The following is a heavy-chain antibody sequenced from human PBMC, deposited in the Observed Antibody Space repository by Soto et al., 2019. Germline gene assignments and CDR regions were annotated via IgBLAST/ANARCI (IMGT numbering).Heavy chain of an antibody. CDR1: GYTFTSYG. CDR3: ARLGVEGMYYYDSSGYYPPDW. Sequence: ASVKVSCKXSGYTFTSYGISWVRQAPGQGLEWMGWISAYNGNTNYAQKLQGRVTMTTDTSTSTAYMELRSLRSDDTAVYYCARLGVEGMYYYDSSGYYPPDWWGQGTLVTVSS. CDR2: ISAYNGNT. D-gene: IGHD3-22*01. V-gene: IGHV1-18*04. J-gene: IGHJ4*02.